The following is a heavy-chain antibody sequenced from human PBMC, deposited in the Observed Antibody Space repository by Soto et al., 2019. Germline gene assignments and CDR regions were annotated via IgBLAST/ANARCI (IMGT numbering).Heavy chain of an antibody. Sequence: QLQLQESGPGLVKPSETLSLTCTVSGGSISSSSYYWGWIRQPPGKGLEWIGSIYYSGSTYYNPSLKSRVTISVDTSKNQFSLKLSSVTAADTAVYYCASPYSGSYYFDYWGQGTLVTVSS. CDR1: GGSISSSSYY. J-gene: IGHJ4*02. D-gene: IGHD1-26*01. CDR2: IYYSGST. V-gene: IGHV4-39*01. CDR3: ASPYSGSYYFDY.